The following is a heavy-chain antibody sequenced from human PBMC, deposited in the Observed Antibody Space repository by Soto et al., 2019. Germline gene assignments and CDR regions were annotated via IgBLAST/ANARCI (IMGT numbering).Heavy chain of an antibody. CDR3: AKDYPPCYGGNSFAFDI. CDR1: GFTFSSYA. Sequence: GGSLRLSCAASGFTFSSYAMSWVRQAPGKGLEWVSAISGSGGSTYYADSVKGRFTISRDNSKNTLYLQMNSLRAEDADVYYCAKDYPPCYGGNSFAFDIWGQGTMVTVSS. D-gene: IGHD4-17*01. CDR2: ISGSGGST. J-gene: IGHJ3*02. V-gene: IGHV3-23*01.